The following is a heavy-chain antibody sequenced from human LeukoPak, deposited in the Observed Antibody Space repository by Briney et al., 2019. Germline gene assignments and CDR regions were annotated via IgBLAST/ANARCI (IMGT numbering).Heavy chain of an antibody. Sequence: HPRGSLRLSCAASGFIVSSTYMSWVRQAPGKGLEWVSVIYDSGSTYYADSVKGRFTVSRDNSKNTLFLQMNSLKAEDTAVYYCARDRHYYYMDVWGKGTTVTVSS. CDR3: ARDRHYYYMDV. CDR1: GFIVSSTY. CDR2: IYDSGST. D-gene: IGHD6-6*01. V-gene: IGHV3-53*01. J-gene: IGHJ6*03.